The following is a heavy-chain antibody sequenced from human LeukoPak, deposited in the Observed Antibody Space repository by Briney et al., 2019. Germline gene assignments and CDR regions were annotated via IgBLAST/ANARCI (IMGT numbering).Heavy chain of an antibody. D-gene: IGHD2-21*02. J-gene: IGHJ4*02. Sequence: GGSLRLSCAASGFTFSSYWMCWVRQDPGKGLAWVSCIKTDGSITAYAGSVKGRFTISRDNTKNTLYLQMNSLRADDTAVYYCARDGDEPMTDFDYWGQGTLVTVSS. CDR3: ARDGDEPMTDFDY. V-gene: IGHV3-74*01. CDR1: GFTFSSYW. CDR2: IKTDGSIT.